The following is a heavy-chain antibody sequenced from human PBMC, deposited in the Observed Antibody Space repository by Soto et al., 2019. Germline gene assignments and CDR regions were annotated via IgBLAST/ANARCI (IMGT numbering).Heavy chain of an antibody. J-gene: IGHJ3*02. V-gene: IGHV3-74*01. CDR2: ITGDGNTV. CDR1: GFTFSNYW. D-gene: IGHD2-21*01. CDR3: VTSLHYSYAFDI. Sequence: EVELVESGGGLVQPGGSLRLSCAASGFTFSNYWMHWVRQAPGKGLLWVARITGDGNTVSYADSVRGRFAISRDNAKDTLYLQMNSLRAEDTAVYYCVTSLHYSYAFDIWGQGAMVAVSP.